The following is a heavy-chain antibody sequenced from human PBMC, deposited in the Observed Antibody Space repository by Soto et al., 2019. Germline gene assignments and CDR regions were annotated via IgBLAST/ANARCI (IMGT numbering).Heavy chain of an antibody. D-gene: IGHD3-22*01. Sequence: SETLSLTCTVSGCSISSGDYYWSWIRQHPGKGLEWIGHIYYSGSTQYNPSLRSRVTISVDTSKNQFSLKLSSVTAADTAVYYCARDVYSDSSGYYFDYWGQGTLVTVSS. CDR1: GCSISSGDYY. J-gene: IGHJ4*02. CDR2: IYYSGST. CDR3: ARDVYSDSSGYYFDY. V-gene: IGHV4-31*03.